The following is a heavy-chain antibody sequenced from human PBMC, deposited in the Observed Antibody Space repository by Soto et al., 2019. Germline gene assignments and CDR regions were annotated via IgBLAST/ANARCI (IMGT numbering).Heavy chain of an antibody. CDR2: ISSSSSYI. CDR3: ARDDIVATPASGMDV. D-gene: IGHD5-12*01. V-gene: IGHV3-21*01. CDR1: GFTFSSYS. J-gene: IGHJ6*02. Sequence: GGSLRLSCAASGFTFSSYSMNWVRQAPGKGLEWVSSISSSSSYIYYADSVKGRFTISRDNAKNSLYLQMNSLRAEDTAVYYCARDDIVATPASGMDVWGQGTTVTVSS.